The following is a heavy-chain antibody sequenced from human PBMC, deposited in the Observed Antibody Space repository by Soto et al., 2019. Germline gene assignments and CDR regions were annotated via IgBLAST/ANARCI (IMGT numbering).Heavy chain of an antibody. V-gene: IGHV1-2*04. D-gene: IGHD3-10*01. CDR1: GYTFTGYY. CDR2: INPNSGGT. Sequence: ASVKVSCKASGYTFTGYYMHWVRQAPGQGLEWMGWINPNSGGTNYAQKFQGWVTMTRDTSISTAYMELSRLRSDNTAVYYCARAVTMVRGANWFDPWGQGTLVTVSS. CDR3: ARAVTMVRGANWFDP. J-gene: IGHJ5*02.